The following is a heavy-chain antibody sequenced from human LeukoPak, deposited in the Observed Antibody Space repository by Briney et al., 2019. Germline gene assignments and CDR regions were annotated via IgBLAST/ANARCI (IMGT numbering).Heavy chain of an antibody. J-gene: IGHJ5*02. D-gene: IGHD3-22*01. Sequence: SETLSLTCTVSGGSISSYYWSWIRQPPGKGLEWIGYIYYSGSTNYNPSLKSRVTISVDTSKNQFSLKLSSVTAADTAVYYCARWGSSGHRSWFDPWGQGTLVTVSS. V-gene: IGHV4-59*01. CDR2: IYYSGST. CDR1: GGSISSYY. CDR3: ARWGSSGHRSWFDP.